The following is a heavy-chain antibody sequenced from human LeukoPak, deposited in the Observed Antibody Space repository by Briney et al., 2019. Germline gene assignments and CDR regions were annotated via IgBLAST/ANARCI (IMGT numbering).Heavy chain of an antibody. D-gene: IGHD2-2*01. CDR3: ARIFSCSSTSCHYYYYYGMDV. Sequence: SETLSLTCAVSGGSISSSNWWSWVRQPPGKGLEWIGEINHSGSTNYNPSLKSRVTISVDTSKNQFSLKLSSVTAADTAVYYCARIFSCSSTSCHYYYYYGMDVWGQGTTVTVSS. V-gene: IGHV4-4*02. CDR2: INHSGST. J-gene: IGHJ6*02. CDR1: GGSISSSNW.